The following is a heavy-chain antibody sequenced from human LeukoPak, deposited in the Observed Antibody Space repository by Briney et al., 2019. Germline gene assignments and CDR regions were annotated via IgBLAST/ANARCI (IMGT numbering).Heavy chain of an antibody. Sequence: ASVKVSCKASGYTFTSYGISWVRLAPGQGLEWMGWISAYNGNTNYAQKLQGRVTMTTDTSTSTAYMELRSLRSDDTAVYYCARAGDTAMTTTWVGSYYYYYMDVWGKGTTVTISS. V-gene: IGHV1-18*01. J-gene: IGHJ6*03. CDR3: ARAGDTAMTTTWVGSYYYYYMDV. D-gene: IGHD5-18*01. CDR2: ISAYNGNT. CDR1: GYTFTSYG.